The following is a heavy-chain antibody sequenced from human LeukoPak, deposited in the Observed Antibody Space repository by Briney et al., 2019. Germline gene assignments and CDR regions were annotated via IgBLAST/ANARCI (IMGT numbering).Heavy chain of an antibody. CDR2: IYYSGST. D-gene: IGHD2-2*01. Sequence: SQTLSLTCTVSGGSISSGGYYWSWIRQHPGKGLEWIGYIYYSGSTNYNPSLKSRVTISVDTSKNQFSLKLSSVTAADTAVYYCACFIRPLYCSSTSCYRFDPWGQGTLVTVSS. J-gene: IGHJ5*02. V-gene: IGHV4-61*08. CDR3: ACFIRPLYCSSTSCYRFDP. CDR1: GGSISSGGYY.